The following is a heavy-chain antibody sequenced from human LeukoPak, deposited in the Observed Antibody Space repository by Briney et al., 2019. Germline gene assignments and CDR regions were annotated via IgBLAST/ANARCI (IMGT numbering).Heavy chain of an antibody. J-gene: IGHJ4*02. CDR3: VRNWNLDS. D-gene: IGHD1-1*01. Sequence: HPGGSLRLSCAASGFSFSVYWMSWVCQAPGRGLEWVANIKPDGSEENYGDSVKGRFIISRDNTKNSLFLQMDSLTAEDTALYYCVRNWNLDSWGQGALVTVSS. CDR2: IKPDGSEE. V-gene: IGHV3-7*01. CDR1: GFSFSVYW.